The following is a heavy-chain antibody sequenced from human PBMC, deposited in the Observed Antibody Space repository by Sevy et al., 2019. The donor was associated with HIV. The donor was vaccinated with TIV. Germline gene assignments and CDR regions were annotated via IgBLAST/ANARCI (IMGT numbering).Heavy chain of an antibody. D-gene: IGHD3-3*01. Sequence: ASVKVSCKVSGYTLSKLPMHWVRQAPGKGLEWMGGFDPEDGERIYAQKFQGRVTMTDDTSTDTAFMQLSSLRYDDTAVYYWATLDFWRDYPLNGKDVWGQGTTVTVSS. CDR3: ATLDFWRDYPLNGKDV. CDR2: FDPEDGER. J-gene: IGHJ6*02. V-gene: IGHV1-24*01. CDR1: GYTLSKLP.